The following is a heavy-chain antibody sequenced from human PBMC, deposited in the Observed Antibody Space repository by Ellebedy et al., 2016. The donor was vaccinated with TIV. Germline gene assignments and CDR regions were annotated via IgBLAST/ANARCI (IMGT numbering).Heavy chain of an antibody. CDR1: GYTFTSYA. CDR3: ARVLTGRVYYFDY. CDR2: INAGNGNT. D-gene: IGHD3-9*01. J-gene: IGHJ4*02. Sequence: AASVKVSCKASGYTFTSYAMHWVRQAPGQRLEWMGWINAGNGNTKYSQKFQGRVTITRDTSASTAYMELSSLRSEDTAVYYCARVLTGRVYYFDYWGQGTLVTVSS. V-gene: IGHV1-3*01.